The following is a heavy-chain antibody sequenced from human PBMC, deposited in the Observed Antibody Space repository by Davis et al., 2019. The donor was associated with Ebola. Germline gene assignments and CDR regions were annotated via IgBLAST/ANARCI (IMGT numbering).Heavy chain of an antibody. CDR2: ISSSSSYI. Sequence: GGSLRLSCAASGFTFSSYSMNWVRQAPGKGLEWVSSISSSSSYIYYADSVKGRFTISRDNAKNSLYLQMNSLRAEDTAVYYCAREPGRRITIFGVVTALDYWGQGTLVTVSS. D-gene: IGHD3-3*01. CDR1: GFTFSSYS. J-gene: IGHJ4*02. CDR3: AREPGRRITIFGVVTALDY. V-gene: IGHV3-21*01.